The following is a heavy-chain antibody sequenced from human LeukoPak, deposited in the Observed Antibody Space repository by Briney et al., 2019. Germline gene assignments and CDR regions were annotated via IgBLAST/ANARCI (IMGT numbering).Heavy chain of an antibody. Sequence: GGYLRLSCTASGFTFGDYAMSWFRQAPGKGLEWVSFIRSKAYGGTTEYAASVKGRFTISRDDSKSIAYLQMNSLKTEDTAVYYCTAIVYQPLLYPVGYFDYWGQGTLVTVSS. CDR1: GFTFGDYA. V-gene: IGHV3-49*03. J-gene: IGHJ4*02. CDR2: IRSKAYGGTT. CDR3: TAIVYQPLLYPVGYFDY. D-gene: IGHD2-2*02.